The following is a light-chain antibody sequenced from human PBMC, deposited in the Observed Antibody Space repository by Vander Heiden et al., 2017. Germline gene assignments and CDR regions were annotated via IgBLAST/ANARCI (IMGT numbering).Light chain of an antibody. Sequence: EIVMTQSPATLSVSPGERATLSCRASQSVGSNLAWYQQKPGQAPRLLIYGASTRATGIPARFSGSGSGTEFTLTISSLQSEDFAVYYCQQYNNWQVTFGPGTKVDIK. CDR2: GAS. J-gene: IGKJ3*01. CDR3: QQYNNWQVT. V-gene: IGKV3-15*01. CDR1: QSVGSN.